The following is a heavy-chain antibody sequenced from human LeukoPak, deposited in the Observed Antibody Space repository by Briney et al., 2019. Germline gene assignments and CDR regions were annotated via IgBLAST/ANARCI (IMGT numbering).Heavy chain of an antibody. D-gene: IGHD3-22*01. CDR1: GGSFSGCY. J-gene: IGHJ4*02. CDR3: ARGNYDSSGYYVDY. Sequence: SETLSLTCAVYGGSFSGCYWSWIRQPPGKGLEWIGEINHSGSTNYNPSLKSRVTISVDTSKNQFSLKLSSVTAADTAVYYCARGNYDSSGYYVDYWGQGTLVTVSS. V-gene: IGHV4-34*01. CDR2: INHSGST.